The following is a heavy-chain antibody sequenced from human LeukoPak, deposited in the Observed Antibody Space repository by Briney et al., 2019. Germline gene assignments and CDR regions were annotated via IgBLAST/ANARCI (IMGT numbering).Heavy chain of an antibody. CDR3: ARDGPWGRYYYYYMDV. CDR1: GGTFSSYA. J-gene: IGHJ6*03. CDR2: IFPIFGTA. Sequence: EASVKVSCKASGGTFSSYAISWVRQAPGQGLKWMGGIFPIFGTANYAQKFQGRVTITTDESTSTAYMELSSLRSEDTAVYYCARDGPWGRYYYYYMDVWGKGTTVTVSS. V-gene: IGHV1-69*05. D-gene: IGHD7-27*01.